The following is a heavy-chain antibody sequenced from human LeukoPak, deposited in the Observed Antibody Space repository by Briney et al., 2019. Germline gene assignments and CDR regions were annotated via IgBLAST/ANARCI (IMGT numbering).Heavy chain of an antibody. CDR1: GYTFTSYD. D-gene: IGHD1-26*01. Sequence: ASVKVSCKASGYTFTSYDINWVRQATGQGLEWMGWMNPNSGNTGYAQKFQGRVTMTRDTSISTAYMELSSLRSEDTAVYYCARGRFRWELEIRDFDYWXXXXLVTVSS. CDR2: MNPNSGNT. V-gene: IGHV1-8*01. J-gene: IGHJ4*01. CDR3: ARGRFRWELEIRDFDY.